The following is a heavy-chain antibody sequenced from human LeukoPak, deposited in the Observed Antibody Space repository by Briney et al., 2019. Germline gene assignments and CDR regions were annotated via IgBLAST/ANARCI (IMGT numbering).Heavy chain of an antibody. CDR3: TRQGVYYSDSSAFYY. V-gene: IGHV5-51*01. J-gene: IGHJ4*02. CDR1: GYRLTNYW. CDR2: IYPGDSDI. D-gene: IGHD3-22*01. Sequence: GESLKISCKGSGYRLTNYWIGWVRQMPGKGLELMGSIYPGDSDIRYSPSFQGQVTISADKSFTTAYLQWRSLKDSDTAIYYCTRQGVYYSDSSAFYYWGQGTRVTVSS.